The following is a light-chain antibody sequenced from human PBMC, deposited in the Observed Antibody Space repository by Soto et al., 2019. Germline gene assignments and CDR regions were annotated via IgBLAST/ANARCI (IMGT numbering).Light chain of an antibody. V-gene: IGKV1-12*01. Sequence: DIQMTQSPSFVSASVGDRVTITCRASQDISTWLAWYQQKPGRAPNLLIYTASSLQSGVPSRFSGSGSGTDFTLTISSLQPEDFVTYYCQQANSFPYTFGQGTKLEIK. J-gene: IGKJ2*01. CDR1: QDISTW. CDR3: QQANSFPYT. CDR2: TAS.